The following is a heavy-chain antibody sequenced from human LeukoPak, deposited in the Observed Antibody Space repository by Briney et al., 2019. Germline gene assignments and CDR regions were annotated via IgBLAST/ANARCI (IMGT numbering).Heavy chain of an antibody. CDR2: IYHSGST. J-gene: IGHJ3*02. V-gene: IGHV4-30-2*01. D-gene: IGHD3-10*01. Sequence: PSQTLSLTCAVSGGSISSGGYSWSWIRQPPGKGLEWIGYIYHSGSTYYNPSLKSRVTISVDRSKNQFSLKLSSVTAADTAVYYCARVNYYGSGSYFPALDAFDIWGQGTMVTVSS. CDR1: GGSISSGGYS. CDR3: ARVNYYGSGSYFPALDAFDI.